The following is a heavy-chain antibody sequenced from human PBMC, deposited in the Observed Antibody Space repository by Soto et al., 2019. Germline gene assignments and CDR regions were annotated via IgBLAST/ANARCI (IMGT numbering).Heavy chain of an antibody. Sequence: QVQLVQSGAEVKKPGSSVQVSCKASGGGNLRDYRTTWVRQAPGQGLEWMGGIIPKLGSANYAQNFQGRVTITADESTSTVYMELMSLRSEDTDVYYCARGGDGYNCGAVFCGQGTLVTVSS. CDR3: ARGGDGYNCGAVF. CDR1: GGGNLRDYR. D-gene: IGHD2-21*01. J-gene: IGHJ4*02. V-gene: IGHV1-69*01. CDR2: IIPKLGSA.